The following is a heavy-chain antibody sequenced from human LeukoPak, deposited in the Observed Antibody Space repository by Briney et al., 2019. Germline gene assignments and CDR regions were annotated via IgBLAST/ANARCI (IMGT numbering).Heavy chain of an antibody. CDR3: ARLPLRSIAVGYYGMDV. Sequence: ASVKVSCKASGGTFSSYAISWVRQAPGQGLEWMGGIIPIFGTANYAQKFQGRVTITADESTSTAYMELSSLRSEDTAVYYCARLPLRSIAVGYYGMDVWGQGTTVTVSS. CDR2: IIPIFGTA. D-gene: IGHD6-6*01. J-gene: IGHJ6*02. V-gene: IGHV1-69*13. CDR1: GGTFSSYA.